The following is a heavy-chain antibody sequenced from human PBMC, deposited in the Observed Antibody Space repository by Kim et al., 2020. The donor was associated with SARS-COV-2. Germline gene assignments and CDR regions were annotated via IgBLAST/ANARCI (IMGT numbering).Heavy chain of an antibody. Sequence: ASVKVSCKASGYTFTSYGISWVRQAPGKGLEWMGWINAYKGNTNIAQKLQGRVTMTTDTSTSTAYMELRSLRADDTAVYYCASAGYDILTGPLNWFDPWGQGTLVTVSS. J-gene: IGHJ5*02. CDR3: ASAGYDILTGPLNWFDP. D-gene: IGHD3-9*01. V-gene: IGHV1-18*01. CDR2: INAYKGNT. CDR1: GYTFTSYG.